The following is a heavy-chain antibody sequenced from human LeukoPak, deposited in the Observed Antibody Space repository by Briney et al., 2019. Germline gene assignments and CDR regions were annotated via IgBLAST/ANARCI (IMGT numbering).Heavy chain of an antibody. J-gene: IGHJ4*02. CDR3: AKDRRSSWYDYFDY. D-gene: IGHD6-13*01. CDR2: ISISGGST. V-gene: IGHV3-23*01. CDR1: GFTFSNYG. Sequence: GRSLRLSCAASGFTFSNYGMSWVRQAPGKGLEWVSVISISGGSTYYADSVKGRFTISRDNSKNTLYLKMNSLRAEDTAVYYCAKDRRSSWYDYFDYWGQGTLVTVSS.